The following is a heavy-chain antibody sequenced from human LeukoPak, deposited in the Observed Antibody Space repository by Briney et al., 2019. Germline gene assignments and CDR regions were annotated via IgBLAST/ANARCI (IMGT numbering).Heavy chain of an antibody. CDR1: GFTFSSYS. J-gene: IGHJ4*02. CDR3: ARFGSGWYFDY. Sequence: GGSLRLSCAASGFTFSSYSMNWVRQAPGKGLEWVSSISSSSSYIYYADSVKGRFTISRDNAKNSLYLQMNSLRAEGTAVYYCARFGSGWYFDYWGQGTLVTVSS. CDR2: ISSSSSYI. D-gene: IGHD6-19*01. V-gene: IGHV3-21*01.